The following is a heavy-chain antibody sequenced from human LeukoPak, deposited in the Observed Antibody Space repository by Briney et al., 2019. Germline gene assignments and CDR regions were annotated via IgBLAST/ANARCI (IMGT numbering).Heavy chain of an antibody. J-gene: IGHJ4*02. CDR1: GGSISSGGYY. V-gene: IGHV4-31*03. Sequence: SETLSLTCTVSGGSISSGGYYWSWIRQHPGKGLEWIGYIYYSGSTYYNPSLKSRVTISVDTSKNQFSLKLSSVTAADTAVYYCARSRIGAWQQLFRGEFDYWGQGTLVTVSS. CDR3: ARSRIGAWQQLFRGEFDY. CDR2: IYYSGST. D-gene: IGHD6-13*01.